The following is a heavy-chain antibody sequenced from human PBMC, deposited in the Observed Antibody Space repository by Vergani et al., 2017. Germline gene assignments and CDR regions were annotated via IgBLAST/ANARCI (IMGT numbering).Heavy chain of an antibody. V-gene: IGHV3-7*01. CDR2: IKQDGSEK. CDR3: AIDRGSQLGYCSTTNCYTQYYYYMDV. J-gene: IGHJ6*03. D-gene: IGHD2-2*02. Sequence: EVQLVESGGGLVQPGGSLRLSCAASGFTFSSYWMSWVRQAPGKGLEWVANIKQDGSEKYYVDSVKGRFTISRDNAKNSLYLQMNSLRAEDTAVYYCAIDRGSQLGYCSTTNCYTQYYYYMDVWGKGTTVTVSS. CDR1: GFTFSSYW.